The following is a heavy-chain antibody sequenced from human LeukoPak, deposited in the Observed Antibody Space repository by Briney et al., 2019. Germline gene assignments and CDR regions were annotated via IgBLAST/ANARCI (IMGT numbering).Heavy chain of an antibody. D-gene: IGHD5-12*01. J-gene: IGHJ5*02. Sequence: SQTLSLTCTVSGGSISSGSYYWSWIRQPAGKGLEWIGRIYTSGSTNYNPSLKSRVTISVDTSKNQFSLKLSPVTAADTAVYYCARDLAFDPWGQGTLVTVSS. CDR2: IYTSGST. V-gene: IGHV4-61*02. CDR1: GGSISSGSYY. CDR3: ARDLAFDP.